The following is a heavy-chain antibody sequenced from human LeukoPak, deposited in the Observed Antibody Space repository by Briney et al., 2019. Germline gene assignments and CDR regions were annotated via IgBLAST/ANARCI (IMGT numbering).Heavy chain of an antibody. D-gene: IGHD4-17*01. CDR1: GYTFTSYG. CDR2: ISAYNGNT. J-gene: IGHJ4*02. CDR3: ARDRGTTVTTWFDY. Sequence: GASVKVSCKASGYTFTSYGISWVRQAPGQGLEWMGWISAYNGNTNYAQKLQGRVTMTTDTSTSTAYMELRSLRSDDTAVYYCARDRGTTVTTWFDYWGQGTLVTVSS. V-gene: IGHV1-18*01.